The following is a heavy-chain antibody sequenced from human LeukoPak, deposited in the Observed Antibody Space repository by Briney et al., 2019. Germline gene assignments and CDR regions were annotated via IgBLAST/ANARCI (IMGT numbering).Heavy chain of an antibody. CDR2: INPNSGGT. V-gene: IGHV1-2*02. CDR3: ARDQDIVVVPAALGY. D-gene: IGHD2-2*01. CDR1: GYTFTGYY. J-gene: IGHJ4*02. Sequence: ASVKVSCKASGYTFTGYYMHWVRQAPGQGPEWMGWINPNSGGTNYAQKFRGRVTMTRDTSISTAYMELSRLRSDDTAVYYCARDQDIVVVPAALGYWGQGTLVTVSS.